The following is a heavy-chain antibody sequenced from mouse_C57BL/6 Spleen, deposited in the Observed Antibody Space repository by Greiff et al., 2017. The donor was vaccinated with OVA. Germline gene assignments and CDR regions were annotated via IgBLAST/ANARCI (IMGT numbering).Heavy chain of an antibody. D-gene: IGHD1-1*02. CDR2: INPSNGGT. J-gene: IGHJ1*03. CDR1: GYTFTSYW. V-gene: IGHV1-53*01. CDR3: ARGDYLTGYFDV. Sequence: VQLQQPGTELVKPGASVKLSCKASGYTFTSYWMHWVKQRPGQGLAWIGNINPSNGGTNYNEKFKSKATLTVDKSSSTAYMQLSSLTSEDSAVYYCARGDYLTGYFDVWGTGTTVTVSS.